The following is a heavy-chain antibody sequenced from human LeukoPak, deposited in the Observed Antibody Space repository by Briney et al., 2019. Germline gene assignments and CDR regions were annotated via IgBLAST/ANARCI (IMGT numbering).Heavy chain of an antibody. J-gene: IGHJ4*02. D-gene: IGHD6-19*01. Sequence: GGSLRLSCVASGFTFSTYSMNWVRQAPGKGLQWVSSISGSSSFISYADSVKGRFTISRDNAKNSLYLQMNSLRAEDTAVYYCARDPGVRWLVGFDYWGQGTLVTVSS. CDR1: GFTFSTYS. V-gene: IGHV3-21*01. CDR3: ARDPGVRWLVGFDY. CDR2: ISGSSSFI.